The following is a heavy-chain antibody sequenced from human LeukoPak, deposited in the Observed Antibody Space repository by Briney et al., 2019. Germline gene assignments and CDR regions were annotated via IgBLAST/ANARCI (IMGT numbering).Heavy chain of an antibody. J-gene: IGHJ4*02. CDR3: AKDEYYYDSSGYEFDY. CDR1: GFTFSSYA. CDR2: ISGSGGST. D-gene: IGHD3-22*01. Sequence: TGGSLRLSCAASGFTFSSYAMSWVRQAPGKGLEWVSAISGSGGSTYYADSVKGRFTISRDNSKDTLYLQMNSLRAEDTAVYYCAKDEYYYDSSGYEFDYWGQGTLVTVSS. V-gene: IGHV3-23*01.